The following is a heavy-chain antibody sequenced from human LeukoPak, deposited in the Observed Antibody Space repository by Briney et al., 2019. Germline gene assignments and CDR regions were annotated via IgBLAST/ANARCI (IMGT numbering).Heavy chain of an antibody. D-gene: IGHD3-9*01. V-gene: IGHV4-39*01. CDR2: IYYSGST. Sequence: SETLSLTCTVSGGSISSSSYYWGWIRQPPGKGLEWIGSIYYSGSTYYNPSLKSRVTISVDTSKNQFSLKLSSVTAADTAVYYCARQDILTGYGYYDYWGQGTLVTVSS. J-gene: IGHJ4*02. CDR1: GGSISSSSYY. CDR3: ARQDILTGYGYYDY.